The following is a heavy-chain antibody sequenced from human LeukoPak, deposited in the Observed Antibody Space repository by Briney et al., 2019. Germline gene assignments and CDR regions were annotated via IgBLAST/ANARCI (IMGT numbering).Heavy chain of an antibody. CDR2: KSFDGVKT. J-gene: IGHJ6*02. Sequence: GGSLRLSCAASGFTFSSYGMHWVRQAPGKGLEWVALKSFDGVKTDYADSVKGRFTISRDSSQYTLYLQMNSLRAEDTAVYYCAKDRGSSSAAYGMDVWGQGTTVTVSS. V-gene: IGHV3-30*18. CDR1: GFTFSSYG. D-gene: IGHD6-13*01. CDR3: AKDRGSSSAAYGMDV.